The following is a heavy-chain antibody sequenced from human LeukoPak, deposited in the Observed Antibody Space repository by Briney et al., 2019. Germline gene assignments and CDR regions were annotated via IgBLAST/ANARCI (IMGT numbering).Heavy chain of an antibody. D-gene: IGHD6-19*01. CDR2: ISSSSSYI. CDR1: GFTFSDYY. J-gene: IGHJ4*02. CDR3: ARAAAGSSGWYYDY. Sequence: PGGSLRLSCAASGFTFSDYYMSWIRQAPGKGLEWVSSISSSSSYIYYADSVKGRFTISRDNAKNSLYLQMNSLRAEDTAVYYCARAAAGSSGWYYDYWGQGTLVTVSS. V-gene: IGHV3-11*06.